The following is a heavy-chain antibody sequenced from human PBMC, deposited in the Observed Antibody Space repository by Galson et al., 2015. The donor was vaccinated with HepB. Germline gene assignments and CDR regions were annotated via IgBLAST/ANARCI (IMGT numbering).Heavy chain of an antibody. Sequence: SLRLTCAASGFTFDDYAMSWVRQAPGKGLEWVGFIRSTVYGGTTEYAASVRGRFAISRDDSRSIAYLQMNSLKTEDTAVYYCTRHSPDRIAAAAFFDYWGQGTRVTVSS. CDR1: GFTFDDYA. D-gene: IGHD6-13*01. CDR3: TRHSPDRIAAAAFFDY. V-gene: IGHV3-49*04. CDR2: IRSTVYGGTT. J-gene: IGHJ4*02.